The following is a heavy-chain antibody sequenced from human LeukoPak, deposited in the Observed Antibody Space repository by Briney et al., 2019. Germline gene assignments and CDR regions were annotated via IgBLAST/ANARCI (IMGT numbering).Heavy chain of an antibody. CDR1: GGTFSSHA. V-gene: IGHV1-69*05. CDR2: IIPIFGTA. CDR3: ASLKGYCSGGSCYPTAFDY. J-gene: IGHJ4*02. Sequence: ASVKVSCKASGGTFSSHAISLVPQAPGQGLEWMGGIIPIFGTANYAQKFQGRVTITTDESTSTAYMELSSLRSEDTAVYYCASLKGYCSGGSCYPTAFDYWGQGTLVTVSS. D-gene: IGHD2-15*01.